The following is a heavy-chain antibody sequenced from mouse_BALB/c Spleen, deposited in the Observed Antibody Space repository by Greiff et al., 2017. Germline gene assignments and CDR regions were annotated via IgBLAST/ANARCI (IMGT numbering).Heavy chain of an antibody. CDR2: IRNKANGYTT. CDR3: ARDIVLRPFDY. D-gene: IGHD1-2*01. Sequence: EVQRVESGGGLVQPGGSLRLSCATSGFTFTDYYMSWVRQPPGKALEWLGFIRNKANGYTTEYSASVKGRFTISRDNSQSILYLQMNTLRAEDSATYYCARDIVLRPFDYWGQGTTLTVSS. V-gene: IGHV7-3*02. CDR1: GFTFTDYY. J-gene: IGHJ2*01.